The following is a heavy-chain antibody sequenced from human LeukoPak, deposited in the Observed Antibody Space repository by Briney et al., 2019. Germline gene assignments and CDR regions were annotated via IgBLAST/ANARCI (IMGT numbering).Heavy chain of an antibody. J-gene: IGHJ5*02. D-gene: IGHD3-10*01. V-gene: IGHV3-23*01. Sequence: QSGGSLRLSCAASGFTFRFSNYAMSWVRQAPGKGLEWVSAISGSGGSTYYADSVKGRFTISRDNSKNTLYLQMNSLRAEDTAVYYCAKDPYYYGSGSYPIAWGQGTLVTVSS. CDR2: ISGSGGST. CDR1: GFTFRFSNYA. CDR3: AKDPYYYGSGSYPIA.